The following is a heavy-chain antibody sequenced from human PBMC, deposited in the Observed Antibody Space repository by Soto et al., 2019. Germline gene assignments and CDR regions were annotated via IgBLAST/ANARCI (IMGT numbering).Heavy chain of an antibody. Sequence: ECRGLSCGASGLTLSSYDMHWVSQAPGKGLEYVSAISINGGSTYYANSVKSRFTISRDNSKNTLYLQRGSLRAEDMAVYYCARSDFYYYGSGAYCYYYMDVWGKGTTVTVSS. CDR2: ISINGGST. V-gene: IGHV3-64*01. D-gene: IGHD3-10*01. CDR3: ARSDFYYYGSGAYCYYYMDV. J-gene: IGHJ6*03. CDR1: GLTLSSYD.